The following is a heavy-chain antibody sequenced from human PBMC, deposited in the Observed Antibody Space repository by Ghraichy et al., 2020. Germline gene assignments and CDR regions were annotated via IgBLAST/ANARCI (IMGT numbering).Heavy chain of an antibody. CDR3: ANSLSSSSDFDY. J-gene: IGHJ4*02. CDR2: ISSTSNTI. V-gene: IGHV3-48*02. D-gene: IGHD6-13*01. Sequence: GGSLRLSCAVSGFTFSSSNMNWVRQAPGKGREWVSFISSTSNTINYADSVKGRFTISRDNAKNSLYLQMNSLRDEDTAVYYCANSLSSSSDFDYWGQGTLVTVSS. CDR1: GFTFSSSN.